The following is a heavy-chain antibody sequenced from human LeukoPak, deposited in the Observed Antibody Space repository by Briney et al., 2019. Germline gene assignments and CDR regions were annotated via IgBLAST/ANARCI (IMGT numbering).Heavy chain of an antibody. CDR3: ARGIAARLYYYYYMDV. Sequence: SETLSLTCTASGGSISSYYWSWIRQPAGKGLEWIGRIYTCGSTNYNPSLKSRVTMSVDTSKNQFSLKLSSVTAADTAVYYCARGIAARLYYYYYMDVWGKGTTVTVSS. J-gene: IGHJ6*03. CDR1: GGSISSYY. V-gene: IGHV4-4*07. CDR2: IYTCGST. D-gene: IGHD6-6*01.